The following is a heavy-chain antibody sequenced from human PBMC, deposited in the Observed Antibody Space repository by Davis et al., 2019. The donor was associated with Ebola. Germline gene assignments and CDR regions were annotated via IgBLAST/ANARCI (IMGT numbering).Heavy chain of an antibody. CDR1: GFTFSSYA. V-gene: IGHV3-23*01. J-gene: IGHJ6*03. D-gene: IGHD3-10*01. CDR2: ISGSGGST. CDR3: AKDRDPYYYYYMDV. Sequence: GESPKTSCAAFGFTFSSYAMSWLSQAAGKGMEWVSAISGSGGSTYYADSVKGRFTISRDNSKNTLYLQMNSLRAEDTAVYYCAKDRDPYYYYYMDVWGKGTTVTVSS.